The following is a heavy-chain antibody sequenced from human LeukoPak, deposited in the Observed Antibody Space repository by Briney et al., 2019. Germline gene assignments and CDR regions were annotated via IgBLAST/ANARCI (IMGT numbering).Heavy chain of an antibody. D-gene: IGHD3-10*01. CDR2: IYIGGTI. CDR3: ARDGEDFYYDY. Sequence: GGSLRLSCEASGYTASSNHMSWVRQAPGKGLDWVSVIYIGGTIYYADSVKGRFTISRDNSRNTVYLEMNSLRVEDTAVYYCARDGEDFYYDYWGQGTLVTVST. CDR1: GYTASSNH. J-gene: IGHJ4*02. V-gene: IGHV3-66*01.